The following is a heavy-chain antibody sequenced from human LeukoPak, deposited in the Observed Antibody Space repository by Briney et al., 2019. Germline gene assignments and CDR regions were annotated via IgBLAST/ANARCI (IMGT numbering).Heavy chain of an antibody. J-gene: IGHJ6*02. Sequence: ASVKVSCKASGYTFTSYGISWVRQAPGQGLEWTGWISAYNGNTNYAQKLQGRVTMTTDTSTSTAYMELRSLRSDDTAVYYCARVATTYYYYGMDVWGQGTTVTVSS. D-gene: IGHD1-26*01. CDR3: ARVATTYYYYGMDV. CDR1: GYTFTSYG. CDR2: ISAYNGNT. V-gene: IGHV1-18*01.